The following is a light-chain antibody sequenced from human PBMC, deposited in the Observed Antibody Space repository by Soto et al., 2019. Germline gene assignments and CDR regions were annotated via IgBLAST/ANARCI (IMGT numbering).Light chain of an antibody. CDR2: LESSGSY. CDR1: SGHSSYI. V-gene: IGLV4-60*02. CDR3: ETWDSNTWV. J-gene: IGLJ3*02. Sequence: QSVLTQSSSASASLGSSFKLTCTLSSGHSSYIIAWHQQQPGKAPRYLMKLESSGSYNKGSGVPDRFAGSSSGADRYLTISNLQFDDEADYYCETWDSNTWVFGGGTKLTVL.